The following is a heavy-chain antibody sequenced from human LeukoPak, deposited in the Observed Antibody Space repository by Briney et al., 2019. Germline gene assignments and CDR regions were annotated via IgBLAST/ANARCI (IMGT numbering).Heavy chain of an antibody. CDR3: ARRGVDSGYDY. CDR2: IYSGDSES. J-gene: IGHJ4*02. D-gene: IGHD5-12*01. Sequence: GESLKISCKGSGYNFATYWIGWVRQMPGKGLEWMGIIYSGDSESRYSPSFQGQVTISADKSINTAYLQWSSLEASDTAMYYCARRGVDSGYDYWGQGTLVTVSS. CDR1: GYNFATYW. V-gene: IGHV5-51*01.